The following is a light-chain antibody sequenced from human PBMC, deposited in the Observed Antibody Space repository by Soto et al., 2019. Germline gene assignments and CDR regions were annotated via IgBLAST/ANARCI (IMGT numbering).Light chain of an antibody. CDR1: QGIGND. V-gene: IGKV1-39*01. CDR3: QQSYSTPIT. J-gene: IGKJ5*01. CDR2: AAS. Sequence: IPLTQSPSSLSRSVGDRATLXGMASQGIGNDLGWYQQKAGKAPKLLIYAASSLQSGVPSRFSGSGSGTDFTLTISSLQPEDFATYYCQQSYSTPITFGQGTRLENK.